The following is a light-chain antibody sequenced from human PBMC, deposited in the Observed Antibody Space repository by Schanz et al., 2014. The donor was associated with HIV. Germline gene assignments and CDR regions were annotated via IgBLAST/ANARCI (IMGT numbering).Light chain of an antibody. CDR2: EVS. CDR3: SSYAGSNNFGV. CDR1: SSDVGSYNL. J-gene: IGLJ3*02. Sequence: QSALTQPASVSGSPGQSITISCTGTSSDVGSYNLLSWYQQHPGKAPKLMIYEVSKRPSGVSNRFSGSKSGNTASLTISGLQAEDEADYYCSSYAGSNNFGVFGGGTKLTVL. V-gene: IGLV2-14*02.